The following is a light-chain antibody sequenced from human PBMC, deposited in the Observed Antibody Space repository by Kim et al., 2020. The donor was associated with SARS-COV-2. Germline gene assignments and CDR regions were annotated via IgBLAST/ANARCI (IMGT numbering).Light chain of an antibody. CDR1: ALPKQY. CDR3: QSADSSGTYV. Sequence: VSPGQTARITCSGDALPKQYAYWYQQKPGQAPVLVIYKDSERPSGIPERFSGSSSWTTVTLTISGVQAEDEADYYCQSADSSGTYVFGTGTKVTVL. V-gene: IGLV3-25*03. J-gene: IGLJ1*01. CDR2: KDS.